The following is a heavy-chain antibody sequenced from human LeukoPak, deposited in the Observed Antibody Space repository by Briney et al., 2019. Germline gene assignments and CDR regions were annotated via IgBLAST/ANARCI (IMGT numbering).Heavy chain of an antibody. D-gene: IGHD3-10*01. CDR2: IYYSGST. Sequence: SETLSLTCTVSGGSISSGGYYWSWIRQHPGKSLEWIGYIYYSGSTYYNPSLKSRVTISADTSKSQFSLKLSSVTAADTAVYYCARVVGSGVLIWFDPWGQGTLVTVSS. CDR1: GGSISSGGYY. CDR3: ARVVGSGVLIWFDP. J-gene: IGHJ5*02. V-gene: IGHV4-31*03.